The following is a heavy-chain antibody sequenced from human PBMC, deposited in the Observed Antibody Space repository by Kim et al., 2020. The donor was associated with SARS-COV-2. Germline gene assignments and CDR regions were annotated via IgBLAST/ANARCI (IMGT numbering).Heavy chain of an antibody. CDR1: GFTFSSYW. D-gene: IGHD2-2*01. J-gene: IGHJ6*03. Sequence: GGSLRLSCAASGFTFSSYWMSWVRQAPGKGLEWVANIKQDGSEKYYVDSVKGRFTISRDNAKNSLYLQMNSLRAEDTAVYYCASSIVVVPAAMGDYYYYMDVWGKGTTVTVSS. CDR3: ASSIVVVPAAMGDYYYYMDV. V-gene: IGHV3-7*01. CDR2: IKQDGSEK.